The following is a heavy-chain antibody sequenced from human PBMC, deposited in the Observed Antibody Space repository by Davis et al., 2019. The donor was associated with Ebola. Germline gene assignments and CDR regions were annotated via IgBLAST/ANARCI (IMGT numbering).Heavy chain of an antibody. CDR1: GFTFSSHY. J-gene: IGHJ4*02. Sequence: GESLKISCAPSGFTFSSHYMHWVRQAPGKGLVWVSRIKSDGTSTSYADSVKGRFTISRDNAKNTLYLQMNSLRAEDTAVYYCARGETVTTTPLDYWGQGTLVTVSS. D-gene: IGHD4-11*01. V-gene: IGHV3-74*01. CDR3: ARGETVTTTPLDY. CDR2: IKSDGTST.